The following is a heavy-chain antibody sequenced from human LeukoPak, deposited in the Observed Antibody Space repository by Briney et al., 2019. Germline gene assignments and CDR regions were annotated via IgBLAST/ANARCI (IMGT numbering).Heavy chain of an antibody. V-gene: IGHV3-74*01. J-gene: IGHJ4*02. CDR3: ARNNRLHY. CDR2: TNSDGSVT. CDR1: GFTFSSYW. Sequence: GGSPRLSCAASGFTFSSYWMHWVRQVPGKGLVWVSRTNSDGSVTNYADSVKGRFIISRDNAKNTLYLQMNSLRAEDTAVYYCARNNRLHYWGQGTLVTVSS.